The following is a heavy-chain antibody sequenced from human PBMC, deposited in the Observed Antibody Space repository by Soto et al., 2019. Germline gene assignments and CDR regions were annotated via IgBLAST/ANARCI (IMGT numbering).Heavy chain of an antibody. CDR2: ISAYNGNT. D-gene: IGHD3-22*01. CDR3: ARDRITMIVVDHDAFDI. Sequence: AGQVSCKDSGYTFTSYGISLLRQAPGQWLEWMGWISAYNGNTNYAQKLQGRVTMTTDTSTSTAYMELRSLRSDDTAVYYCARDRITMIVVDHDAFDIWGQGTMVTVSS. J-gene: IGHJ3*02. V-gene: IGHV1-18*04. CDR1: GYTFTSYG.